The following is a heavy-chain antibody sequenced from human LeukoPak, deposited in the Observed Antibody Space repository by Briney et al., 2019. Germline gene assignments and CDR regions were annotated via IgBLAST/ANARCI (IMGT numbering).Heavy chain of an antibody. J-gene: IGHJ4*02. D-gene: IGHD1-26*01. CDR1: GGTFSSYA. CDR3: ARGGSGSYYFDY. V-gene: IGHV1-69*05. CDR2: IIPIFGTA. Sequence: SVKVSCKASGGTFSSYAISWVRRAPGQGLEWMGGIIPIFGTANYAQKFQGRVTITTDESTSTAYMELSSLRSEDTAVYYCARGGSGSYYFDYWGQGTLVTVSS.